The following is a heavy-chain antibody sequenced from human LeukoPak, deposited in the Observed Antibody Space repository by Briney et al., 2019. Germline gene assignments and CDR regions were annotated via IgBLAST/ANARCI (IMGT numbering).Heavy chain of an antibody. CDR3: ARGGYSYGYWFFAFDI. CDR2: ISSSGSTI. J-gene: IGHJ3*02. CDR1: GFTFSSYE. D-gene: IGHD5-18*01. V-gene: IGHV3-48*03. Sequence: GGSLRLSCAASGFTFSSYEMNWVRQAPGKGLEWVSYISSSGSTIYYADSVKGRFTISRDNAKNSLYLQMSSLRAEDTAVYYCARGGYSYGYWFFAFDIWGQGTMVTVSS.